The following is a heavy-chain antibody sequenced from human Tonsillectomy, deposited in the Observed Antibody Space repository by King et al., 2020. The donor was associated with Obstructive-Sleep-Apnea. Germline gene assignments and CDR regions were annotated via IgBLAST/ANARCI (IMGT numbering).Heavy chain of an antibody. CDR3: ARTSYYDILTGYHYWYFDL. CDR1: GGSISSGGYY. V-gene: IGHV4-31*03. J-gene: IGHJ2*01. CDR2: IYYSGST. Sequence: QLQESGPGLVKPSQTLSLTCTVSGGSISSGGYYWSWIRQHPGKGLEWIGYIYYSGSTYYNPSLKSRVTISVDTAKNQFSLKLSSVTAADTAVYYCARTSYYDILTGYHYWYFDLWGRGTLVTVSS. D-gene: IGHD3-9*01.